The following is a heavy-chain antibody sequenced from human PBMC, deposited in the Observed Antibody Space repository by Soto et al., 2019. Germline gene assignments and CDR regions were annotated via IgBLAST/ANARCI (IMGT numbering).Heavy chain of an antibody. V-gene: IGHV3-15*01. CDR2: IKRKTDGGTT. Sequence: PWGSLILSCAASVFTFSNAWMIWVRQAPGKGLEWVGRIKRKTDGGTTDYAAPVKGRFTISRDDSKNTLYLQMNSLKTEDTAVYYCNTIVWYGNWGQGTLVTVSS. D-gene: IGHD2-15*01. CDR3: NTIVWYGN. CDR1: VFTFSNAW. J-gene: IGHJ4*02.